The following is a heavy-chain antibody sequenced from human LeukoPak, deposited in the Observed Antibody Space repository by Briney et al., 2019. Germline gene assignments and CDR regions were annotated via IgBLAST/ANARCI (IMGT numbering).Heavy chain of an antibody. J-gene: IGHJ6*02. CDR1: GGSINSNTSY. CDR3: SRRSGTNYYYYYYGLDV. V-gene: IGHV4-39*01. Sequence: SETLSLTCTVSGGSINSNTSYWGWIRQPPGKGLEWIGSITSSGSTYYNPSLKSRLIVSIDTSKNQFSLRLRSVTASDTAVYHCSRRSGTNYYYYYYGLDVWGQGTTVTVSS. CDR2: ITSSGST. D-gene: IGHD1-1*01.